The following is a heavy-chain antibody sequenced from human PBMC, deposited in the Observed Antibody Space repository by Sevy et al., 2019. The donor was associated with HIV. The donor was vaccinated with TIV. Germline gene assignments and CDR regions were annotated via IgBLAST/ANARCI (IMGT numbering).Heavy chain of an antibody. CDR2: ISSSSSYI. CDR1: GFTFSSYS. V-gene: IGHV3-21*01. J-gene: IGHJ4*02. Sequence: GGSLRLSCAASGFTFSSYSMNWVRQAPGKGLEWVSSISSSSSYIYYADSEKGRFTISRDNAKNSLYLQMNSLRAEDTAVYYCARDGGLDIVVVTAYFDYWGQGTLVTVSS. CDR3: ARDGGLDIVVVTAYFDY. D-gene: IGHD2-21*02.